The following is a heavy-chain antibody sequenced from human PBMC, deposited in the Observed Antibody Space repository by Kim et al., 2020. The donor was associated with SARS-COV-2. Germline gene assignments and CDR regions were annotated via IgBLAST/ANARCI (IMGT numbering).Heavy chain of an antibody. D-gene: IGHD3-3*01. J-gene: IGHJ3*02. CDR1: GGSFSGYY. CDR2: INHSGST. CDR3: ASGLRFLEWLSKYAFDI. V-gene: IGHV4-34*01. Sequence: SETLSLTCAVYGGSFSGYYWSWIRQPPGKGLEWIGEINHSGSTNYNPSLKSRVTISVDTSKNQFSLKLSSVTAADTAVYYCASGLRFLEWLSKYAFDIWGQGTMVTVSS.